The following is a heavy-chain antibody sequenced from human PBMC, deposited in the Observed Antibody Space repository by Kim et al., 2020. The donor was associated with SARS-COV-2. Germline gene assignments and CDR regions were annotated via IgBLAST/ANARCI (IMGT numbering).Heavy chain of an antibody. CDR2: TYYRSKWYN. CDR1: GDRVSSNSAA. D-gene: IGHD3-3*01. V-gene: IGHV6-1*01. J-gene: IGHJ4*02. CDR3: ARGFRITIFGVVIILDY. Sequence: SQTLSLTCAISGDRVSSNSAAWNWIRQSPSRGLEWLGRTYYRSKWYNDYAVSVKSRITINPDTSKNQFSLQLNSVTPEDTAVYYCARGFRITIFGVVIILDYWGQGTLVTVSS.